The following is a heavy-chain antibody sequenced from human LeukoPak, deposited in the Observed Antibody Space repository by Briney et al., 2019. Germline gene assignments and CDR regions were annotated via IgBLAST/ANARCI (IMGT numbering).Heavy chain of an antibody. CDR3: AKHRIARGFGELSNYYFDY. V-gene: IGHV3-30*02. Sequence: GGSLRLSCAASGFTFSSYGMHWVRQAPGKGLEGLAFIRYDGSNKYYADSVKGRFTISRDNSKNTLYLQMNSLRAEDTAVYYCAKHRIARGFGELSNYYFDYWGQGTLVTVSS. CDR2: IRYDGSNK. CDR1: GFTFSSYG. D-gene: IGHD3-10*01. J-gene: IGHJ4*02.